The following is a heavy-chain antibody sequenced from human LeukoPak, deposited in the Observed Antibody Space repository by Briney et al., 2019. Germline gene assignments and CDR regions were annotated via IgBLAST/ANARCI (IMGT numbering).Heavy chain of an antibody. CDR1: GFTFSSYA. Sequence: GGSLRLSCAASGFTFSSYAMSWVRQAPGKGLEWVSTISGSGGSTYYADSVKGRFTLSRDNSKNTLYLQINRLRAEDTAVYYCAKDPRDCGGDCYWDYWGQGTLVTVSS. D-gene: IGHD2-21*02. J-gene: IGHJ4*02. V-gene: IGHV3-23*01. CDR3: AKDPRDCGGDCYWDY. CDR2: ISGSGGST.